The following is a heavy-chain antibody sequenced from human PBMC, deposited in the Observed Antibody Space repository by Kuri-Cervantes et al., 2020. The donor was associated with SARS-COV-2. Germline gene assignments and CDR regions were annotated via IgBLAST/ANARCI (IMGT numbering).Heavy chain of an antibody. CDR3: ARGHHLSNWFDP. CDR1: GGTFSSYA. J-gene: IGHJ5*02. CDR2: IIPIFGTA. Sequence: SVKVSCKASGGTFSSYAISWVRQAPGQGLEWMGGIIPIFGTANYAQKFQGRVTITADESTSTAYMELSSLTSEDTAVYYCARGHHLSNWFDPWGQGTLVTVSS. V-gene: IGHV1-69*13.